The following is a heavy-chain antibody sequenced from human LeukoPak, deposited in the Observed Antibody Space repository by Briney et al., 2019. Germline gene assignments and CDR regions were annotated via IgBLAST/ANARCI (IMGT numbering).Heavy chain of an antibody. CDR2: INPNSGGT. J-gene: IGHJ4*02. CDR3: ARDSSTMVRGVIIRIYFDY. CDR1: GYTFTGYY. V-gene: IGHV1-2*02. Sequence: GASVKVSCKASGYTFTGYYMHWVRQAPGQGLEGMGWINPNSGGTNYAQKFQGRVTMTRGTSISTAYMELSRLRSDDTAVYYCARDSSTMVRGVIIRIYFDYWGQGTLVTVSS. D-gene: IGHD3-10*01.